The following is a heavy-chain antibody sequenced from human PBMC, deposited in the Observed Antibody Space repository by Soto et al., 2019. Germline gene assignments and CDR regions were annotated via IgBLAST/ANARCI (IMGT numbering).Heavy chain of an antibody. CDR1: GDTFNSYV. Sequence: QVQLVQSGPEVKKPGSSVKVSCKASGDTFNSYVITWVRQAPGQGLEWLGGIITAFGTTSYAQNFQDRLTITADEAATTDHMELTSMTSDDTAMYYCTRSYGYTFGGSLDNCGQRTVVTVSS. CDR3: TRSYGYTFGGSLDN. CDR2: IITAFGTT. J-gene: IGHJ4*02. D-gene: IGHD5-18*01. V-gene: IGHV1-69*01.